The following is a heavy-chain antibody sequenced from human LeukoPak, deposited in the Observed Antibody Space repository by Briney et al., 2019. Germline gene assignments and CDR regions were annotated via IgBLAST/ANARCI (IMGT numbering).Heavy chain of an antibody. CDR2: TYDSGIT. CDR1: GGSISSSGYY. J-gene: IGHJ4*02. V-gene: IGHV4-30-2*01. Sequence: SQTLSLTCSVSGGSISSSGYYWSWIRQPPGKGLEWIGYTYDSGITYYNPSLKSRATILADTSKHQFSLKLTSVTAADTAVYYCASTYHFWSGYKYWGQGALVTVSS. D-gene: IGHD3-3*01. CDR3: ASTYHFWSGYKY.